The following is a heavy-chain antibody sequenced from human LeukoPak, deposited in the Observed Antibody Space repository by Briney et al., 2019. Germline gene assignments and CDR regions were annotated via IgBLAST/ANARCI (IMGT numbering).Heavy chain of an antibody. D-gene: IGHD5-18*01. CDR2: IKQDGSEK. V-gene: IGHV3-7*01. CDR3: ARPVGYSYDPFDY. Sequence: GGSLRLSCAASGFTFSSYWMNWVRQAPGKGLESVANIKQDGSEKYYVDSVKGRFTISRDNAKNSLYLQMNSLRAEDTAVYYCARPVGYSYDPFDYWGQGTLVTVSS. CDR1: GFTFSSYW. J-gene: IGHJ4*02.